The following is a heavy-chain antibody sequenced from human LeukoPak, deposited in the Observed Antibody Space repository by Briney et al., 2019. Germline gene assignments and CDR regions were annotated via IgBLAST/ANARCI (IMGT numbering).Heavy chain of an antibody. CDR3: AKEGSYREFDY. D-gene: IGHD3-16*02. J-gene: IGHJ4*02. CDR1: GFTFRSYA. Sequence: RGSLRLSCAASGFTFRSYAMSWVRQAPGKGLEWVSAISGSGGSTYYADSVKGRFTISRDNSKNTLYLQMNSLRAEDTAVYCCAKEGSYREFDYWGQGTLVTVSS. CDR2: ISGSGGST. V-gene: IGHV3-23*01.